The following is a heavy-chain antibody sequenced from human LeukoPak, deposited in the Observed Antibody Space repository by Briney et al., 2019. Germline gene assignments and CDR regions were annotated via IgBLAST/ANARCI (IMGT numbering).Heavy chain of an antibody. CDR3: ARVEDPAAYYYYHYGMDV. CDR2: IYYSGST. CDR1: GGSISSSSYY. Sequence: SETLSLTCTVSGGSISSSSYYWGWIRQPPGKGLEWIGSIYYSGSTYYNPSLKSRVTISVDTSKNQFSLKLSSVTAADTAVYYCARVEDPAAYYYYHYGMDVWGQGTTVTVSS. D-gene: IGHD2-2*01. J-gene: IGHJ6*02. V-gene: IGHV4-39*07.